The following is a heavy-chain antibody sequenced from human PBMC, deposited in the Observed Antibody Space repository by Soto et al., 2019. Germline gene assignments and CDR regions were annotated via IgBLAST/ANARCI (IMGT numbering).Heavy chain of an antibody. CDR2: ISYDGSNK. CDR1: GFTFSSYA. D-gene: IGHD6-19*01. V-gene: IGHV3-30-3*01. Sequence: GGSLRLSCAASGFTFSSYAMHWVRQAPGKGLEWVAVISYDGSNKYYADSVKGRFTISRDNSKNTLYLQMNSLRAEDTAVYYCAREEGYSSRHFDYWGQGT. J-gene: IGHJ4*02. CDR3: AREEGYSSRHFDY.